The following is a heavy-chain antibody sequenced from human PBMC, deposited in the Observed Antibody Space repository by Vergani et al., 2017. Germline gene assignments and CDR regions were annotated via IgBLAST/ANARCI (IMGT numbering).Heavy chain of an antibody. CDR3: ARDRVDIVATTTYYYYYYGMDV. Sequence: EVQLVESGGGLVQPGGSLRLSCAASGFTVSSNYMSWVRQAPGKGLEWVSVIYSGGSTYYADSVKGRFTISRHNSKNTLYLQMNSLTAEDTAVYSCARDRVDIVATTTYYYYYYGMDVWGQGTTVTVSS. D-gene: IGHD5-12*01. CDR2: IYSGGST. J-gene: IGHJ6*02. V-gene: IGHV3-53*04. CDR1: GFTVSSNY.